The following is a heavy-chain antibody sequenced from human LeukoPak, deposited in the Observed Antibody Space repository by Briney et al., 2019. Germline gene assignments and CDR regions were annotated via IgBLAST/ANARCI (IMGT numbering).Heavy chain of an antibody. CDR1: GYTFTGYY. D-gene: IGHD1-1*01. Sequence: ASVKVSCKASGYTFTGYYMHWVRQAPGQGLEWMGRINPNSGGTNYAQKFQGRVTMTRDTSISTAYMELSRLRSDDTAVYYCARGDGYINYYYYMDVWGKGPRSPSP. CDR2: INPNSGGT. J-gene: IGHJ6*03. CDR3: ARGDGYINYYYYMDV. V-gene: IGHV1-2*06.